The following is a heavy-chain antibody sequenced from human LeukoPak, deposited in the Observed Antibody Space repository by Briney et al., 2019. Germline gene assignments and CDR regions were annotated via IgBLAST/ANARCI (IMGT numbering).Heavy chain of an antibody. D-gene: IGHD3-9*01. CDR1: GGTFSSYA. J-gene: IGHJ4*02. Sequence: SVKVSCKASGGTFSSYAISWVRQAPGQGLEWMGGIIPIFGTANYAQKFQGRVTITADKSTSTAYMELSSLRSEDTAVYYCARDLGPEYYDILTGYYWVYWGQGTLVTVSS. V-gene: IGHV1-69*06. CDR2: IIPIFGTA. CDR3: ARDLGPEYYDILTGYYWVY.